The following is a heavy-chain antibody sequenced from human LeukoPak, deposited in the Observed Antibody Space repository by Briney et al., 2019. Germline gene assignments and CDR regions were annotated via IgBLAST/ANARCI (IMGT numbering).Heavy chain of an antibody. D-gene: IGHD3-10*01. Sequence: SETLSLTCAVYGESFGGYYWSWIRQPSGKGLEWIGEINHSGSTNYNPSLKSRVTISVDTSKNQFSLKLSSVTAADTAVYYCARERRYYGIDYWGQGTLVTVSS. V-gene: IGHV4-34*01. CDR1: GESFGGYY. CDR2: INHSGST. J-gene: IGHJ4*02. CDR3: ARERRYYGIDY.